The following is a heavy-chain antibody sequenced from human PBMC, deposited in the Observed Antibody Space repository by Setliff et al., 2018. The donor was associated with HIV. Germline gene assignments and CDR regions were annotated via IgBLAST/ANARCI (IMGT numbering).Heavy chain of an antibody. J-gene: IGHJ4*02. Sequence: SETLSLTCTVSGGSISSYYWSWIRQPAGKGLEWIGRIYTSGSTNYNPSLKSRVTMSVDTSKNQFSLKLTSVTAADTAVYYCARGNNDLESFDYWGQGALVTVSS. CDR3: ARGNNDLESFDY. D-gene: IGHD3-3*01. CDR1: GGSISSYY. CDR2: IYTSGST. V-gene: IGHV4-4*07.